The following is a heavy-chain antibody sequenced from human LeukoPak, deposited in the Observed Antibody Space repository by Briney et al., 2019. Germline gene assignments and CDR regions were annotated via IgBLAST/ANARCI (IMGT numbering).Heavy chain of an antibody. CDR3: ARRYYDFWSGYYDY. CDR2: IYYSGST. CDR1: GGSISSGDYY. Sequence: SQTLSLTRTVSGGSISSGDYYWSWIRQPPGKGLEWIGYIYYSGSTYYNPSLKSRVTISVDTSKNQFSLKLSSVTAADTAVYYCARRYYDFWSGYYDYWGQGTLVTVSS. D-gene: IGHD3-3*01. J-gene: IGHJ4*02. V-gene: IGHV4-30-4*01.